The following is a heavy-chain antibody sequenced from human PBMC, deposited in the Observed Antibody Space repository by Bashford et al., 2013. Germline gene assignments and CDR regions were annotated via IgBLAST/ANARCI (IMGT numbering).Heavy chain of an antibody. CDR2: IYYSGST. J-gene: IGHJ6*02. CDR1: GGSISSGGYY. Sequence: SETLSLTCTVSGGSISSGGYYWSWIRQHPGKGLEWIGYIYYSGSTYYNPSLKSRVTISVDTSKNQFSLKLSSVTAADTAVYYCARVNGYDLRGMDVWGQGTTVTVSS. V-gene: IGHV4-31*03. D-gene: IGHD5-12*01. CDR3: ARVNGYDLRGMDV.